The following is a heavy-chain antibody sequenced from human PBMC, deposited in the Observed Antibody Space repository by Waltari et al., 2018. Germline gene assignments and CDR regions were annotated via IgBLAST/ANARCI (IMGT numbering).Heavy chain of an antibody. Sequence: QLQLQESGPRLVKPSETLSLSCTVSGGPISSNPFYWVWDRQPPGKGLEWIGSIYYSGSTYYNPSLKSRVTIAVDTAKNQVSLKLTSVSAADTAVYYCARDVDMSFYYYMDVWGKGTTVTISS. V-gene: IGHV4-39*07. CDR1: GGPISSNPFY. D-gene: IGHD2-21*01. J-gene: IGHJ6*03. CDR3: ARDVDMSFYYYMDV. CDR2: IYYSGST.